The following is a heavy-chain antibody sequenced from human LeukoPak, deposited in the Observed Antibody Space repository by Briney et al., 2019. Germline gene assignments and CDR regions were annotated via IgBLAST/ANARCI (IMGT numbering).Heavy chain of an antibody. V-gene: IGHV3-66*01. D-gene: IGHD1-1*01. CDR1: GFTVSINS. CDR2: IYSGGIT. J-gene: IGHJ3*02. Sequence: GGSLRLSCAASGFTVSINSMSWVRQAPGKGLEWVSLIYSGGITYYADSVKGRFTISRDNPKNSLYLQMNSLRAEDTAVYYCARDPNWFDIWGQGTMVAVSS. CDR3: ARDPNWFDI.